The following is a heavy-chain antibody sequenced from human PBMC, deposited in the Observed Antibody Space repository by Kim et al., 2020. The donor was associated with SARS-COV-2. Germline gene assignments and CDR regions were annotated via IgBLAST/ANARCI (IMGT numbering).Heavy chain of an antibody. CDR1: GFTFSSYG. V-gene: IGHV3-33*05. D-gene: IGHD3-22*01. CDR3: ARDYYYDSSGYYYYYYGMDV. Sequence: GGSLRLSCAASGFTFSSYGMHWVRQAPGKGLEWVAVISYDGSNKYYADSVKGRFTISRDNSKNTLYLQMNSLRAEDTAVYYCARDYYYDSSGYYYYYYGMDVWGQGTTVTVSS. J-gene: IGHJ6*02. CDR2: ISYDGSNK.